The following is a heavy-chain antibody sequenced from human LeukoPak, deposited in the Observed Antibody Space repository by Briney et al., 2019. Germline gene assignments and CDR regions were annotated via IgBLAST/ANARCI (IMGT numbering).Heavy chain of an antibody. D-gene: IGHD3-10*01. CDR1: GYSFISHA. V-gene: IGHV1-3*01. Sequence: GASVKVSCKASGYSFISHAMTWLRQAPGQRPEWMGWINAGHGNTQYSDNFQDRVTFTRDTSANTAYMELRSLRSDDTAVYYCARDLNGSGSYEDYWGQGTLVTVSS. J-gene: IGHJ4*02. CDR2: INAGHGNT. CDR3: ARDLNGSGSYEDY.